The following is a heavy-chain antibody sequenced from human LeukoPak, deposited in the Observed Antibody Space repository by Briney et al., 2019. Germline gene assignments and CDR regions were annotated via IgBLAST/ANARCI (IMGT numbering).Heavy chain of an antibody. D-gene: IGHD6-13*01. CDR3: AREYSSSWYTDHAFDI. CDR1: GFTFSSYW. CDR2: IKQDGSEK. J-gene: IGHJ3*02. V-gene: IGHV3-7*01. Sequence: GGSLRLSCAASGFTFSSYWMSWVRQAPGKGLEWVANIKQDGSEKYYVDSVKGRYTISRDNAKNSLYLQMNSLRAEDTAVYYCAREYSSSWYTDHAFDIWGQGTMVTVSS.